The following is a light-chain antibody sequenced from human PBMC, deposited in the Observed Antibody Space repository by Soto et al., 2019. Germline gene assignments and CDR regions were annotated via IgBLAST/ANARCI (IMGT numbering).Light chain of an antibody. CDR1: SGHSSYA. Sequence: QSVLTQSPSASASPGASVKLTCTLSSGHSSYAIAWHQQQPEKGPRYLMNLDSDGSHTKGDAIPDRFSGSSSGAERYLTISGLQSEDEADYYCQTWGTGIHVVFGGGTKLTVL. CDR2: LDSDGSH. V-gene: IGLV4-69*01. CDR3: QTWGTGIHVV. J-gene: IGLJ2*01.